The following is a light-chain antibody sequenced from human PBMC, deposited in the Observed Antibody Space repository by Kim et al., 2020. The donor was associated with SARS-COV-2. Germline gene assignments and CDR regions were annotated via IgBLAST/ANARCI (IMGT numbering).Light chain of an antibody. CDR1: SSDIGGYNY. Sequence: QSALTQPASVSGSPGQSITISCTGTSSDIGGYNYVSWYQQHPGKAPKLMLHDVNNRPSGVSNRFSGSKSGSTASLTISGLQAEDEADYYCSSYSGSSTLYVFGSGTKVTVL. J-gene: IGLJ1*01. V-gene: IGLV2-14*03. CDR2: DVN. CDR3: SSYSGSSTLYV.